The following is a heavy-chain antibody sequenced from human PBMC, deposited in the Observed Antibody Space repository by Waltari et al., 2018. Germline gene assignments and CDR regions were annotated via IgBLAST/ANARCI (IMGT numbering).Heavy chain of an antibody. D-gene: IGHD2-2*01. J-gene: IGHJ6*02. V-gene: IGHV1-69*01. CDR3: TTSSYCGTTTCYQYYGMDV. CDR2: IRPGFGTA. CDR1: GGSFSSYS. Sequence: QVRLVQSGAEVKKPGSSVKVSCKAFGGSFSSYSINWVRQAPGQGLEWMGGIRPGFGTANYVQKFQDRLAITADESTSTAYMELSSLRSEDTAAYYCTTSSYCGTTTCYQYYGMDVWGQGTTVTVSS.